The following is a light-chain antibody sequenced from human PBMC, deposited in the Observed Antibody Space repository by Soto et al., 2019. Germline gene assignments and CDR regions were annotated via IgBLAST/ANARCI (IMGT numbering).Light chain of an antibody. Sequence: EIVLTQSPGTLSLAPGERATLSCRASQSVTSSYLAWYQQKPGQAPRLLIFGASSRATGIPDRFSGSGSGTDFPLTISRLEPEDSAVYYCQQYGSSPPWTFGQGTKVEIK. V-gene: IGKV3-20*01. CDR2: GAS. J-gene: IGKJ1*01. CDR1: QSVTSSY. CDR3: QQYGSSPPWT.